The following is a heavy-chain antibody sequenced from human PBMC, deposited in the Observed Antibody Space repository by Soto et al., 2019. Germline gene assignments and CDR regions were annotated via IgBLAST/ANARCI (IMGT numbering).Heavy chain of an antibody. J-gene: IGHJ6*02. CDR3: AKGPSRTGLRYGMDV. CDR2: ISYDGSNK. D-gene: IGHD1-1*01. CDR1: GFTFSSYG. Sequence: GGSLRLSCAASGFTFSSYGMHWVRQAPGKGLEWVAVISYDGSNKYYADSVKGRFTISRDNSKNTLYLQMNSLRAEDTAVYYCAKGPSRTGLRYGMDVWGQGTTVTVSS. V-gene: IGHV3-30*18.